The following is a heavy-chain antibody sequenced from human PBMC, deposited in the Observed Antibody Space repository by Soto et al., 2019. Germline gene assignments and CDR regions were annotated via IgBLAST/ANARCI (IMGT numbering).Heavy chain of an antibody. V-gene: IGHV3-30-3*01. CDR2: ISHDGSNK. J-gene: IGHJ5*02. Sequence: QVQLEESGGGVVQPGRSLRLSCAASGFTFSSYAMHWVRQAPGKGLEWVAVISHDGSNKYYADSVKGRFTISRDNSKNTLYLQMNSLRAEDTAVYYCARGAAAASIRWLGHGPFDPWGQGTLVTVFS. CDR3: ARGAAAASIRWLGHGPFDP. D-gene: IGHD6-13*01. CDR1: GFTFSSYA.